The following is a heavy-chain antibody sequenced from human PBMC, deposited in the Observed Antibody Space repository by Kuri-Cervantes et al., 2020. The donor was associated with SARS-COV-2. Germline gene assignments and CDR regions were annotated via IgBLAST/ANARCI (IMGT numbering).Heavy chain of an antibody. J-gene: IGHJ5*02. Sequence: SVKVSCKASGGTFSSYAISWVRQAPGQGLEWMGGIIPIFGTANYAQKFQGRVTITTDESTSTAYMELSSRRSEDTAVYYCARPLICGEGEYCSGGSWGWFDPWGQGTLVTVSS. CDR3: ARPLICGEGEYCSGGSWGWFDP. V-gene: IGHV1-69*05. CDR1: GGTFSSYA. D-gene: IGHD2-15*01. CDR2: IIPIFGTA.